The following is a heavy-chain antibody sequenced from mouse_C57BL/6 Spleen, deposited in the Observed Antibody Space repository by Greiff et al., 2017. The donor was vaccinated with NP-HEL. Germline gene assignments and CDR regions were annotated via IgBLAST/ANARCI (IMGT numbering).Heavy chain of an antibody. CDR3: AGGITSVVATRYFDV. Sequence: QVQLQQSGAELARPGASVKLSCKASGYTFTSYGISWVKQRPGQGLEWIGEIYPRSGNTYYNEKFKGKATLTADKSSSTAYMELRSLTSEDSAVYFCAGGITSVVATRYFDVWGTGTTVTVSS. CDR1: GYTFTSYG. V-gene: IGHV1-81*01. CDR2: IYPRSGNT. D-gene: IGHD1-1*01. J-gene: IGHJ1*03.